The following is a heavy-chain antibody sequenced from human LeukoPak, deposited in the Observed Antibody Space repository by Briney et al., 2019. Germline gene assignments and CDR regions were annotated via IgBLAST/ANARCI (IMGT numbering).Heavy chain of an antibody. D-gene: IGHD6-13*01. CDR2: INPNSGGT. J-gene: IGHJ6*03. CDR3: AREGAAAGAYYYYYMDV. Sequence: ASVTVSCKASGYTFTSYGISWVRQAPGQGLEWMGWINPNSGGTNYAQKFQGRVTMTRDTSISTAYMELSRLRSDDTAVYYCAREGAAAGAYYYYYMDVWGKGTTVTISS. CDR1: GYTFTSYG. V-gene: IGHV1-2*02.